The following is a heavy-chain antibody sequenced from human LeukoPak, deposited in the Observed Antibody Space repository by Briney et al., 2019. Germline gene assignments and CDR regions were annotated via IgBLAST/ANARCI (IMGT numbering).Heavy chain of an antibody. CDR2: INPNSGGT. CDR3: ARDAYYYDSSGYYHDPSNWFDP. D-gene: IGHD3-22*01. V-gene: IGHV1-2*02. CDR1: GYTFTGYY. Sequence: ASVKVSCKASGYTFTGYYMHWVRQAPGQGLEWMGWINPNSGGTNYAQKFQGRVTMTRDTSISTAYMELSRLRSDDTAVYYCARDAYYYDSSGYYHDPSNWFDPWGQGTLVTVSS. J-gene: IGHJ5*02.